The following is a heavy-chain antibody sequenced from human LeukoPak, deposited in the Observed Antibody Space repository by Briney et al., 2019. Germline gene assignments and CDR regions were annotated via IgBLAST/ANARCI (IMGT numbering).Heavy chain of an antibody. Sequence: SGGSLRLSCAASGFTFSSYAMSSVRQAPGKGLEWVSAISGSGGSTYYADSVKGRFTICRDNSKNTLYLQMTSLRAEDTAVYYCAKDSDSSGYYSNYYYYYGMDVWGQGTTVTVSS. D-gene: IGHD3-22*01. CDR2: ISGSGGST. CDR1: GFTFSSYA. CDR3: AKDSDSSGYYSNYYYYYGMDV. J-gene: IGHJ6*02. V-gene: IGHV3-23*01.